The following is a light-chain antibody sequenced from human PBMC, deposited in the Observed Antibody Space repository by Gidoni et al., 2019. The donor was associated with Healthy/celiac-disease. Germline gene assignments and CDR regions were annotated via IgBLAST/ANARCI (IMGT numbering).Light chain of an antibody. V-gene: IGKV1-27*01. CDR2: AAS. CDR3: QKYNSALSFT. Sequence: DIQMTQSPSSLSASVGDRVTITCRASQGISNYLAWYQQKPGKVPKLLIYAASTLQSGVPSRCSGSGSGTDFTLTISSLQPEDVATYYCQKYNSALSFTFGPGTKVDIK. CDR1: QGISNY. J-gene: IGKJ3*01.